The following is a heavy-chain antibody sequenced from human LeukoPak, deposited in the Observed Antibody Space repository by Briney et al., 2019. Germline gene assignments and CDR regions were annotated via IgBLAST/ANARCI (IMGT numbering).Heavy chain of an antibody. CDR3: TAEKNGSPHY. D-gene: IGHD2-8*01. Sequence: SSYGMHWVRQPPGKGLEWIASIYYTGSTYYNPSLKSRVTISLDMSKNEFFLTMTSVTAADTAVYFCTAEKNGSPHYWGQGTQVTVSS. CDR1: SSYG. V-gene: IGHV4-39*07. CDR2: IYYTGST. J-gene: IGHJ4*02.